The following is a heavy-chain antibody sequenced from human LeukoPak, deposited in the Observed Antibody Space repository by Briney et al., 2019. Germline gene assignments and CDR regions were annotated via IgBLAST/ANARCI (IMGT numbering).Heavy chain of an antibody. D-gene: IGHD3-16*01. V-gene: IGHV3-30*04. Sequence: PGGSLRLSCAASGFTFSSYAMHWVRQAPGKGLEWVAIISYDGSDKYYADSVKGRFTISRDNSKNTLYLQMNSLRAEDTAVYYCARDIPYYYYGMDVWGQGTTVTVSS. CDR2: ISYDGSDK. CDR1: GFTFSSYA. CDR3: ARDIPYYYYGMDV. J-gene: IGHJ6*02.